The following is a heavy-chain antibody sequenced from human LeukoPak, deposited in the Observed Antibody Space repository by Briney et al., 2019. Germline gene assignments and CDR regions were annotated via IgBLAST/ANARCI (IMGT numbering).Heavy chain of an antibody. CDR3: AKDPMYRSSWPAYHYYGLTG. CDR1: GFTFSRYG. Sequence: GGSLRLPCAASGFTFSRYGRHWVRQAPGKGLEWVAVISYDGSNKYYADSVKGRFTISRANSKNRLYLQMNSLRAEDTAVYYCAKDPMYRSSWPAYHYYGLTGCSQGSTVTVSS. D-gene: IGHD6-13*01. CDR2: ISYDGSNK. J-gene: IGHJ6*02. V-gene: IGHV3-30*18.